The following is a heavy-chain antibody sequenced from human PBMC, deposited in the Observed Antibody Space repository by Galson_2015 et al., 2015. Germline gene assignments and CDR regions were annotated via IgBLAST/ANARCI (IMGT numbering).Heavy chain of an antibody. CDR3: ARCFYWSCDY. D-gene: IGHD3-9*01. J-gene: IGHJ4*02. V-gene: IGHV6-1*01. Sequence: CAISGDSVSSNTAGWNWIRQSPSRGLEWLGRTYYRSKWYNEYAVSVRSRITINPDRSNNQFSLQLKSVTPEDTAVYYCARCFYWSCDYWGQGTLVTVSS. CDR1: GDSVSSNTAG. CDR2: TYYRSKWYN.